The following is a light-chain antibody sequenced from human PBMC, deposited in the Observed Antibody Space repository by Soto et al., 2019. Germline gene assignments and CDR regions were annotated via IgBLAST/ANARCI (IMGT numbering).Light chain of an antibody. CDR1: QSVSSSY. J-gene: IGKJ2*01. CDR2: AAS. V-gene: IGKV3D-20*02. CDR3: QQYNNWPPYT. Sequence: EIVLTQSPATLSLSPGERATLSCRASQSVSSSYLAWYQQRPGQAPRLLIYAASSRATGIPDRFSGSGSGTDFTLTISRLEPEDFAVYYCQQYNNWPPYTFGQGTKVDSK.